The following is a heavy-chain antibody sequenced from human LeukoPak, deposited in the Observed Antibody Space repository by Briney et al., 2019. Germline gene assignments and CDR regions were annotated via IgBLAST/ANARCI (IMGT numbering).Heavy chain of an antibody. J-gene: IGHJ4*02. CDR1: GFTFSSYW. CDR2: IKQDGSEK. CDR3: AREDCSSTSCFYFDY. V-gene: IGHV3-7*01. D-gene: IGHD2-2*01. Sequence: GSLRLSCAASGFTFSSYWMSWVRQAPGKGLEWVANIKQDGSEKYYVDSVKGRFTISRDNATNSLYLQMNSLRAEDTAVYYCAREDCSSTSCFYFDYWGQGTLVTVSS.